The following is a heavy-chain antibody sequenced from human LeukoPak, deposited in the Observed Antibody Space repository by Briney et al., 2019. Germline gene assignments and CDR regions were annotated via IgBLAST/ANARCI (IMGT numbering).Heavy chain of an antibody. CDR3: ATGVHGIAAAGDYYFDY. D-gene: IGHD6-13*01. CDR2: MYYSGNT. V-gene: IGHV4-59*01. Sequence: PSETLTLTCTVSGGSISSYYLSWIRQPPGKGLEWIGYMYYSGNTNYDPSLKSRGTISIDTPNNQFSLKLSSVTAADTAVYYCATGVHGIAAAGDYYFDYWGQGTLVTVSS. CDR1: GGSISSYY. J-gene: IGHJ4*02.